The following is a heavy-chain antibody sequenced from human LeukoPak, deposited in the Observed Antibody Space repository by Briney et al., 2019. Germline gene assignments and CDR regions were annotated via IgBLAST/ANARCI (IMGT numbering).Heavy chain of an antibody. CDR1: GYTFTSYA. J-gene: IGHJ5*02. Sequence: SVKVSCKASGYTFTSYAISWVRQAPGQGLEWMGGIIPIFGTANYAQKFQGRVTITADESTSTAYMELSSLRSEDTAVYYCARDQSRYCSGGSCYWFDPWGQGTLVTVSS. V-gene: IGHV1-69*13. CDR3: ARDQSRYCSGGSCYWFDP. CDR2: IIPIFGTA. D-gene: IGHD2-15*01.